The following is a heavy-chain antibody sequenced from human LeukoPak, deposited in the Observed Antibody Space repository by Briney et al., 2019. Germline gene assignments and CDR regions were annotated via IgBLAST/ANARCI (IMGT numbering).Heavy chain of an antibody. CDR3: ARGPHAPIYYYGMDV. CDR1: GGSFSGYY. V-gene: IGHV4-34*01. CDR2: INHSGST. Sequence: SETLSLTCAVYGGSFSGYYWSWIRQPPGKGLEWIGEINHSGSTNYNPSLKSRVTISVDTSKNQFSLKLSSVTAADTAVYCCARGPHAPIYYYGMDVWGQGTTVTVSS. J-gene: IGHJ6*02. D-gene: IGHD2-2*01.